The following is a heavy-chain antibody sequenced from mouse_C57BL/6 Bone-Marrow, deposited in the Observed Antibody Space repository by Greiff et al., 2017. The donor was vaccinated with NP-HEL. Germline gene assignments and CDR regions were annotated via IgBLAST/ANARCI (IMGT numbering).Heavy chain of an antibody. V-gene: IGHV1-69*01. CDR1: GYTFTSSW. CDR2: VDPSDSYT. J-gene: IGHJ2*01. CDR3: ERGDY. Sequence: QVQLQQPGAELVMPGASVKLSCKASGYTFTSSWMHWVKQRPGQGLEWIGEVDPSDSYTNYNQQFKGKSTLTVDQSSSPTYMQLSSLTSEDCEVYYCERGDYWGQGKTLTVSS.